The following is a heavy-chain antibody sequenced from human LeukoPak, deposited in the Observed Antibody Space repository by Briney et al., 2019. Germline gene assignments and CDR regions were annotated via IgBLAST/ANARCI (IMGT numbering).Heavy chain of an antibody. J-gene: IGHJ4*02. CDR1: GGSISTGDYY. D-gene: IGHD3-22*01. CDR2: IYYSETT. Sequence: SQTLSLTCTVSGGSISTGDYYWNWIRQPPGKGLEWIGYIYYSETTYYNPSPKSRITISVDTSKNQFSLTLSSVTAADTAVYYCARAQGYYDSSGYTFDYWGQGTLVTVSS. V-gene: IGHV4-30-4*01. CDR3: ARAQGYYDSSGYTFDY.